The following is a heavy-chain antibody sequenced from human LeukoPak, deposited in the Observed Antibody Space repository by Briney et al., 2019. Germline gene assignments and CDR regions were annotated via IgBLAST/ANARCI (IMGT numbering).Heavy chain of an antibody. CDR3: ARRVRGVIITRYYFDY. J-gene: IGHJ4*02. V-gene: IGHV4-34*01. CDR2: INHSGST. Sequence: SETLSLTCAVYGGSFSGYYWSWIRQPPGKGLEWIGEINHSGSTNYNPSLKSRVTISADTSKNQFSLKLSSVTAADTAVYYCARRVRGVIITRYYFDYWGQGTLVTVSS. D-gene: IGHD3-10*02. CDR1: GGSFSGYY.